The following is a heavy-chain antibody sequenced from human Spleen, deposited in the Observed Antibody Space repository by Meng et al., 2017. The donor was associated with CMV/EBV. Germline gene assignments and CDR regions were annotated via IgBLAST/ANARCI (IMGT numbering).Heavy chain of an antibody. J-gene: IGHJ4*02. CDR1: GFTFSSYS. CDR3: AKDDC. V-gene: IGHV3-21*01. CDR2: ISSSSRYI. Sequence: GGSLRLSCAASGFTFSSYSMNWVRQAPGKGLEWVSSISSSSRYIYYAGSVKGRFTISRDNAKNSLYLQVNSLRAEDTTVYYCAKDDCWGQGTLVTVSS. D-gene: IGHD2-21*01.